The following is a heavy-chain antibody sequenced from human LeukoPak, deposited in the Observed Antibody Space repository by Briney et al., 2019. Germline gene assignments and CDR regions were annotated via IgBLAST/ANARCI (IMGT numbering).Heavy chain of an antibody. CDR2: INHSGST. Sequence: SETLSLTCAVYGGSFSGYYWSWIRQPPGKGLEWIGEINHSGSTNYNPSLKSRVTISVDTSKNQFSLTLSSVTAADTAVYYCARGRIASHYFDYWGQGTLVTVSS. J-gene: IGHJ4*02. CDR3: ARGRIASHYFDY. D-gene: IGHD2/OR15-2a*01. CDR1: GGSFSGYY. V-gene: IGHV4-34*01.